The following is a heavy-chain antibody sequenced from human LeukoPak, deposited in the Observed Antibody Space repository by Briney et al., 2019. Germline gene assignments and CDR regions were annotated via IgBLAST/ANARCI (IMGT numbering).Heavy chain of an antibody. D-gene: IGHD2-2*01. CDR2: INPNSGGT. CDR3: ARVLGYCSSTSCSYAFDI. Sequence: ASVKVSCKAFGYTFTGYYMHWVRQAPGQGLEWMGWINPNSGGTNYAQKFQGRVTMTRDTSISTAYMELSRLRSDDTAVYYCARVLGYCSSTSCSYAFDIWGQGTMVTVSS. CDR1: GYTFTGYY. V-gene: IGHV1-2*02. J-gene: IGHJ3*02.